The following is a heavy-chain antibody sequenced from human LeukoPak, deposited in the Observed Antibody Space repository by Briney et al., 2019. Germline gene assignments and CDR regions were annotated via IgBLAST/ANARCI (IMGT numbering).Heavy chain of an antibody. CDR1: GGSISSSSYY. Sequence: PSETLSLTCTVSGGSISSSSYYWGWIRQPPGKGLEWIGSIYYSGSTYYNPSLKSRVTISVDTSKNQFSLKLSSVTAADTAVYYCARILRASYYYYYMDVWGKGTTVTISS. V-gene: IGHV4-39*07. CDR3: ARILRASYYYYYMDV. CDR2: IYYSGST. J-gene: IGHJ6*03.